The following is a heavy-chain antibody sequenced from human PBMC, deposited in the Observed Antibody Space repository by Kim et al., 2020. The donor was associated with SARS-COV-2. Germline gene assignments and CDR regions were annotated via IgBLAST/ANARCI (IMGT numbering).Heavy chain of an antibody. CDR1: GFTFSNAW. Sequence: GSLRLSCAASGFTFSNAWMSWVRQAPGKGLEWVGRIKSKTDGGTTDYAAPVKGRFTISRDDSKNTLYLQMNSLKTEDTAVYYCTTEVVRGVIITVYYGMDVWGQGTTVTVSS. J-gene: IGHJ6*02. V-gene: IGHV3-15*01. CDR2: IKSKTDGGTT. CDR3: TTEVVRGVIITVYYGMDV. D-gene: IGHD3-10*01.